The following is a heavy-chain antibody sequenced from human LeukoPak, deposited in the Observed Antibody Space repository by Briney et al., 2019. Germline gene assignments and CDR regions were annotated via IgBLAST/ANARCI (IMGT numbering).Heavy chain of an antibody. J-gene: IGHJ4*02. CDR3: VKDEPGGGWYN. CDR2: INGGGGNT. V-gene: IGHV3-23*01. CDR1: GFTFSSSY. Sequence: PGGSLRLSCAASGFTFSSSYMSWFRQAPGKGLEWVSAINGGGGNTYYADSVKGRFTISRDNSKNTLHLQMNSLRAEDTAVYYCVKDEPGGGWYNWGQGTLVTVSS. D-gene: IGHD6-19*01.